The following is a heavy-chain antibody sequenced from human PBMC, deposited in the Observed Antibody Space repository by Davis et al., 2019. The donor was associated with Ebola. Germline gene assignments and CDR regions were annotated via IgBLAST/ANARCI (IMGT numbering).Heavy chain of an antibody. Sequence: KVSCKGSGYSFTSYWISWVRQMPGKGLEWMGRIDPSDSYTNYSPSFQGQVTISADKSISTAYLQWSSLKASDTAMYYCARPLSYYDSSGYSNAFDIWGQGTMVTVSS. CDR2: IDPSDSYT. J-gene: IGHJ3*02. CDR1: GYSFTSYW. D-gene: IGHD3-22*01. V-gene: IGHV5-10-1*04. CDR3: ARPLSYYDSSGYSNAFDI.